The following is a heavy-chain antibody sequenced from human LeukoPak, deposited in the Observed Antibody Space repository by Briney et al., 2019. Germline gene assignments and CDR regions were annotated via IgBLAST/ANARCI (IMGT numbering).Heavy chain of an antibody. Sequence: GESLKISCKGSGYNFPNYWIAWVRQMPGKGLEWMGIIYPGDSDTRYSPSFQGQVTISTDMSISTAYLQWYSLKTSDTAIYYCASAVLGAYYFAYWGLGTLVTVSS. CDR2: IYPGDSDT. CDR3: ASAVLGAYYFAY. J-gene: IGHJ4*02. D-gene: IGHD1-26*01. CDR1: GYNFPNYW. V-gene: IGHV5-51*01.